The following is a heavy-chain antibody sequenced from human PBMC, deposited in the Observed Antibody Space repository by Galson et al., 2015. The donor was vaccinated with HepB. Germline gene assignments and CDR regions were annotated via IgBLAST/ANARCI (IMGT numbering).Heavy chain of an antibody. J-gene: IGHJ4*02. CDR1: GFSLSTTGVA. CDR2: IYWDDEK. CDR3: AHRPEARVGDYFAN. V-gene: IGHV2-5*02. D-gene: IGHD1-26*01. Sequence: PALVKPTQTLTLTCTFSGFSLSTTGVAVGWIRQPPGEALEWLALIYWDDEKRYNSSLKTRLTATKDTAKNQVVLTMANVDPVDTATYYCAHRPEARVGDYFANWGQGILVTVSS.